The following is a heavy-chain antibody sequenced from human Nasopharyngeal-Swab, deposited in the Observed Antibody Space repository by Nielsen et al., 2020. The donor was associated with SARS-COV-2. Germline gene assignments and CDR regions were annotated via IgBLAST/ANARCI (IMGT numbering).Heavy chain of an antibody. J-gene: IGHJ5*02. D-gene: IGHD2-21*01. V-gene: IGHV3-74*01. CDR3: ARDVAGADSA. CDR1: GFTFTNYW. Sequence: GESLKISCAVSGFTFTNYWMHWVRRTPGKGLVWVSRINIDGSRTGYADSVKGRFTISRDNAKNTLFLQMNSLRDEDTAVYYCARDVAGADSAWGQGTLVTVSS. CDR2: INIDGSRT.